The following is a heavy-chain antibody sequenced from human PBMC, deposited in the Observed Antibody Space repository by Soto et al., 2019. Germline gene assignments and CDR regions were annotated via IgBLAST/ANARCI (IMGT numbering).Heavy chain of an antibody. D-gene: IGHD1-1*01. CDR2: INGGNGHT. V-gene: IGHV1-3*01. J-gene: IGHJ6*02. CDR3: ARGKGMEENYYYYGMDV. CDR1: GYTFSSYA. Sequence: ASVKVSCQASGYTFSSYAWRSLRQAPGQGLEWMGWINGGNGHTRYSQKFKDRVTISRDTPASTAYMELSGLRSEDTAVYSCARGKGMEENYYYYGMDVWGQGTTVTVSS.